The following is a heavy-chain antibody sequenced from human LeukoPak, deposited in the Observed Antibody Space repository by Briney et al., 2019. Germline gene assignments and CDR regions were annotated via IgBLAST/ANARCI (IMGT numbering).Heavy chain of an antibody. Sequence: HPGGSLRLSCAASGFTFSGSALHWVRQASGKGLEWVGRIRSTANGYATAYAASVKGSFTISRDDSKNTAYLQMDSLKTEDTAVYYCTRDLRQVSWGMLPSFGYYYYYMDVWGKGTTVTVSS. CDR1: GFTFSGSA. V-gene: IGHV3-73*01. CDR3: TRDLRQVSWGMLPSFGYYYYYMDV. J-gene: IGHJ6*03. CDR2: IRSTANGYAT. D-gene: IGHD2-8*01.